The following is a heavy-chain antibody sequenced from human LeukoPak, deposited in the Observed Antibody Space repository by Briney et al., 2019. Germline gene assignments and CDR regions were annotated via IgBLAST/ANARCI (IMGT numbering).Heavy chain of an antibody. CDR2: ISSSSSYI. CDR3: ARALGDIVVVVAATHFDY. J-gene: IGHJ4*02. CDR1: GFTFSSYS. Sequence: GGSLRLSCAASGFTFSSYSMNWVRQAPGKGLGWVSSISSSSSYIYYADSVKDRFTISRDNAKNSLYLQMNSLRAEDTAVYYCARALGDIVVVVAATHFDYWGQGTLVTVSS. D-gene: IGHD2-15*01. V-gene: IGHV3-21*01.